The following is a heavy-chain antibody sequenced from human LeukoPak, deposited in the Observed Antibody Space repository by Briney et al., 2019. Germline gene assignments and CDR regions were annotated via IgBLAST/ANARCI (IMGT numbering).Heavy chain of an antibody. CDR2: MNPNSGNT. Sequence: ASVKVSCKASGYTFTSYDINWVRQATGQGLEWMGWMNPNSGNTGYAQKFQGRVTMTRNTSISTAYMELSSLRSEDTAVYYCASSGRFLEWLSPLPVGYWGQGTLVTVSS. J-gene: IGHJ4*02. V-gene: IGHV1-8*01. CDR3: ASSGRFLEWLSPLPVGY. D-gene: IGHD3-3*01. CDR1: GYTFTSYD.